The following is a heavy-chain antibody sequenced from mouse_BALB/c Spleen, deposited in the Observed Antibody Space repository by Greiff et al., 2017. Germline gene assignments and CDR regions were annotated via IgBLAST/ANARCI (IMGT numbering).Heavy chain of an antibody. CDR1: GYTFTDYN. V-gene: IGHV1-18*01. Sequence: EVQLQQSGPELVKPGASVKIPCKASGYTFTDYNMDWVKQSHGKSLEWIGDINPNNGGTNYNQKFKGKATLTVDKSCSTAYMEIRSLTSEDTAVYYCARDYDGSSAGYFDVWGEGTTVTVSS. J-gene: IGHJ1*01. CDR2: INPNNGGT. D-gene: IGHD1-1*01. CDR3: ARDYDGSSAGYFDV.